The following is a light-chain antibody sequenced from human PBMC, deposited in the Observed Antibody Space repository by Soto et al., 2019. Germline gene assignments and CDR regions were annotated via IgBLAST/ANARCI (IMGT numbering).Light chain of an antibody. J-gene: IGKJ1*01. CDR2: ATS. V-gene: IGKV1-39*01. CDR3: QQTYTTPRT. Sequence: DTQMTQSPSSLSASVGDRISITCRASQTVSTYLNWYQQKPGKAPTLLISATSTFQSGVPSRFSGSGSGTEFTLTITSLQPEDFATYYCQQTYTTPRTFGQGTKVDIK. CDR1: QTVSTY.